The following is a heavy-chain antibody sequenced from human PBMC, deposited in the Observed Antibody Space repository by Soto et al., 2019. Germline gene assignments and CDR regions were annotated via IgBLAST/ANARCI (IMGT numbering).Heavy chain of an antibody. CDR1: GASISDFS. V-gene: IGHV4-4*07. D-gene: IGHD1-7*01. CDR2: ITVNGNT. J-gene: IGHJ1*01. Sequence: QVQQLESGPGLVKPWDTLSLTCTVYGASISDFSWSWIRQPAGKGLEWIGRITVNGNTQYNPSFSSRVSMSVDTYRNHFSLNLQSATAADTALYYCARESGENWTYEAHWGQGTLVTVSS. CDR3: ARESGENWTYEAH.